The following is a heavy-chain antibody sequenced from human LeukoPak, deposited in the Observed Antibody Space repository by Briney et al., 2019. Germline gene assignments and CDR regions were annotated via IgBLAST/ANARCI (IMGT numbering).Heavy chain of an antibody. D-gene: IGHD4-23*01. CDR3: ARTWGNYYFDY. J-gene: IGHJ4*02. Sequence: SSETLSLTCTVSGGSISSYYWSWIRQPAGKGLEWIGEINHSGSTNYNPSLKSRVTISVDTSKNQFSLKLSSVTAADTAVYYCARTWGNYYFDYWGQGTLVTVSS. V-gene: IGHV4-34*01. CDR2: INHSGST. CDR1: GGSISSYY.